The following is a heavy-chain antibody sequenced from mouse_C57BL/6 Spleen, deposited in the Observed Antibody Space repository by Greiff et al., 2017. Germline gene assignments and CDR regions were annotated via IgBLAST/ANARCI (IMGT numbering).Heavy chain of an antibody. Sequence: EVKLMESGGGLVKPGGSLKLSCAASGFTFSDYGMNWVRQAPEKGLEWVAYISSGSSTIYYADTVKGRFTIARDNAKNTLFLQMTSLRSEDTAMYCCANFAYWGQGTLVTVSA. J-gene: IGHJ3*01. CDR2: ISSGSSTI. CDR3: ANFAY. V-gene: IGHV5-17*01. CDR1: GFTFSDYG.